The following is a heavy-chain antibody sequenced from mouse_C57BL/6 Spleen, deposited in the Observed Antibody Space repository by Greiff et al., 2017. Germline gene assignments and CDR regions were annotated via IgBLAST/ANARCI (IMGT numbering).Heavy chain of an antibody. CDR2: IDPNSGGT. Sequence: QVQLQQPGAELVKPGASVKLSCKASGYTFTSYWMHWVKQRPGRGLEWIGRIDPNSGGTKYNEKFKSQATLTEDKPSSTAYMQLSSLTSEDSAVYYGARSDGSSPYAMDYWGQGTSVTVSS. V-gene: IGHV1-72*01. CDR3: ARSDGSSPYAMDY. D-gene: IGHD1-1*01. J-gene: IGHJ4*01. CDR1: GYTFTSYW.